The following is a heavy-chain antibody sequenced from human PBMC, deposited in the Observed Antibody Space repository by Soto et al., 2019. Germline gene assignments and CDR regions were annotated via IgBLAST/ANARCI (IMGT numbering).Heavy chain of an antibody. CDR1: GFTFSSYG. D-gene: IGHD6-13*01. J-gene: IGHJ4*02. CDR3: ARSTSDIAAPDY. CDR2: IWYDGSNK. Sequence: QVQLVESGGGVVQPGRSLRLSCAASGFTFSSYGMHWVRQAPGTGLEWVAVIWYDGSNKYYADSVTGRFTISRDNSKNPLYLQMNSLRAEDTAVYYCARSTSDIAAPDYWGQGTLVTVSS. V-gene: IGHV3-33*01.